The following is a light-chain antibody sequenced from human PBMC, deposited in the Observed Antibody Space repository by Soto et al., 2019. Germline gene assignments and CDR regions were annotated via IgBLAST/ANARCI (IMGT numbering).Light chain of an antibody. V-gene: IGKV1-5*03. CDR1: QDISNY. CDR2: KAS. Sequence: DIQMTQSPSSLSASVGDRVTITVEASQDISNYLNWYQQKPGKAPKLLIYKASSLESGVPSRFSGSGSGTEFTLTISSLQPDDFATYYCQQYNSYSATFGQGTKVDIK. J-gene: IGKJ1*01. CDR3: QQYNSYSAT.